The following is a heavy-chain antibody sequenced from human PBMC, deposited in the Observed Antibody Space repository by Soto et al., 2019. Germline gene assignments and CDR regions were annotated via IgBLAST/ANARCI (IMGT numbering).Heavy chain of an antibody. CDR3: VREDDGGGRDYYGLDV. D-gene: IGHD4-17*01. Sequence: SETLSLTCTVSGGSISSDHYHWTWIRQTPGKGLEWIGYIHYSGSVYYNPSLQSRVTMSVDTSKNLFSLKLSSVTAADTAVYFCVREDDGGGRDYYGLDVWGQGTTVNVS. J-gene: IGHJ6*02. CDR1: GGSISSDHYH. V-gene: IGHV4-30-4*01. CDR2: IHYSGSV.